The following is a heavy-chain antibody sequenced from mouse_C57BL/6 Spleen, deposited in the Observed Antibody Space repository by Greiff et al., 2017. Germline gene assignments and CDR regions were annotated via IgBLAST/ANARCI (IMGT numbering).Heavy chain of an antibody. Sequence: QVQLQQPGTELVKPGASVKLSCKASGYTFTSYWMHWVKQRPGQGLEWIGWFYPGSGSIKYNEKFKDKATLTADKSSSTVYMELSRLTSEDSAVYFCARHDAGNYVYAMDYWGQGTSVTVSS. CDR3: ARHDAGNYVYAMDY. V-gene: IGHV1-62-2*01. D-gene: IGHD2-1*01. CDR2: FYPGSGSI. CDR1: GYTFTSYW. J-gene: IGHJ4*01.